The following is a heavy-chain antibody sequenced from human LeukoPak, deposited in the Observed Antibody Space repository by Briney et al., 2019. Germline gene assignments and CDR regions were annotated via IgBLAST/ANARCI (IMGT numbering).Heavy chain of an antibody. CDR1: GGSISSSSYY. Sequence: PSETLSLTCTVSGGSISSSSYYWGWIRQPPGKGLEWIGSIYYSGSTYYNPSLKSRVTISVDTSKNQFSLKLSSVTAADTAVYYCAGTIAAAGTYAFDIWGRGTMVTVSS. D-gene: IGHD6-13*01. CDR3: AGTIAAAGTYAFDI. CDR2: IYYSGST. V-gene: IGHV4-39*01. J-gene: IGHJ3*02.